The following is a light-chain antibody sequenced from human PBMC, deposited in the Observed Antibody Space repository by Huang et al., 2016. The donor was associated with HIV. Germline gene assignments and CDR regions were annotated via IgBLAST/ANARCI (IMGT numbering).Light chain of an antibody. J-gene: IGKJ2*01. CDR2: GAS. CDR3: QQYHNWPYT. Sequence: IMTQSTDTLSLSPREGASLSCRAHQIVATNLAWYLHRPGQSPRILIVGASARASGLPGSFSGSGSGTQFTLTVSGLQSEDFAVYYCQQYHNWPYTFGQGTKLEI. CDR1: QIVATN. V-gene: IGKV3-15*01.